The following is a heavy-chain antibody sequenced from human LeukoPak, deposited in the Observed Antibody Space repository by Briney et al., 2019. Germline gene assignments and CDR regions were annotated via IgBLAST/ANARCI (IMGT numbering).Heavy chain of an antibody. D-gene: IGHD3-10*01. J-gene: IGHJ5*02. V-gene: IGHV5-51*01. CDR1: GYSFTNYW. CDR3: ARQRFTMRAYAGNWFDP. CDR2: IYPGDSDT. Sequence: GESLKISCQRSGYSFTNYWTGWVGQMPGRGLECMGIIYPGDSDTRYSPSFQDQVTISADKSISTAYLQWSSLKASDTAMYYCARQRFTMRAYAGNWFDPWGQGTLVTVSS.